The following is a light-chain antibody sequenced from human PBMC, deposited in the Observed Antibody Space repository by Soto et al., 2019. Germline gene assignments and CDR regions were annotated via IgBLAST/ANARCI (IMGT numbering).Light chain of an antibody. J-gene: IGKJ4*01. Sequence: EIVLTQSPGTLSLSPGERATLSCRASQSVSSSYLAWYQQKPGQPPRLLIYGASRRATGIPDRFSGSGSGSDFTLTISRLEPEDFAVYYCQQRSNWPQGTFGGGTKVEIK. V-gene: IGKV3D-20*02. CDR2: GAS. CDR3: QQRSNWPQGT. CDR1: QSVSSSY.